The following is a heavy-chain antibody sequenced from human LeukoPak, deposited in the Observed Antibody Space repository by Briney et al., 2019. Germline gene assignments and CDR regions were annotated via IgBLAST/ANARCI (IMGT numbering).Heavy chain of an antibody. CDR1: GFTFSSYG. CDR2: ISHDGSNK. V-gene: IGHV3-30*18. Sequence: GGSLRLSCAASGFTFSSYGMHWVREAPGRGLEWVAVISHDGSNKYYADSVKGRFTISRDNSKNTLYLQMNSLRAEDTAVYYCANHKMGSFDWLFIPRVVPNPDYFDYWGQGTLVTVSS. J-gene: IGHJ4*01. CDR3: ANHKMGSFDWLFIPRVVPNPDYFDY. D-gene: IGHD3-9*01.